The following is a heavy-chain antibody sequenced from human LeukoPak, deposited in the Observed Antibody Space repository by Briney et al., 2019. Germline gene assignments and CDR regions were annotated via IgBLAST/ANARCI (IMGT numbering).Heavy chain of an antibody. D-gene: IGHD4-17*01. Sequence: ASVKVSCKASGYTFTSYGISWVRQAPGQGLEWMGWISAYNGNTNYAQKLQGRVTMTTDTSTSTAYMELRSLRSDDTAVYYYASLIYGDYGSVAFDIWGQGTMVTVSS. J-gene: IGHJ3*02. CDR2: ISAYNGNT. CDR3: ASLIYGDYGSVAFDI. CDR1: GYTFTSYG. V-gene: IGHV1-18*01.